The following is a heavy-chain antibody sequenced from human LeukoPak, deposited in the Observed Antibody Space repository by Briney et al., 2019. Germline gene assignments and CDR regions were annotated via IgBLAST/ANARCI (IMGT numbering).Heavy chain of an antibody. D-gene: IGHD3-9*01. CDR1: GGSISSGGYY. V-gene: IGHV4-31*03. J-gene: IGHJ4*02. CDR2: TYYSGSTYSGST. CDR3: ASYRGYYDILTGFYTGTYFDY. Sequence: SETLSLTCTVSGGSISSGGYYWSWIRQHPGKGLEWIGYTYYSGSTYSGSTYYNPSLESRVTISVDTSKNQFSLKLSSVTAADTAVYYCASYRGYYDILTGFYTGTYFDYWGQGTLVTVSS.